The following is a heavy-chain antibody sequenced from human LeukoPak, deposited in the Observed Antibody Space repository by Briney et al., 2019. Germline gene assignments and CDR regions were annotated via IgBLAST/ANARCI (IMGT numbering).Heavy chain of an antibody. CDR2: INPNSGGT. CDR3: ARVQGGYCSSTSCRNFDY. J-gene: IGHJ4*02. V-gene: IGHV1-2*02. Sequence: ASVKVSCKASGYTFTGYYMHWVRQAPGQGLEWMGWINPNSGGTNYAQKFQGRVTMTRDTSISTAYMELSRLRSDDTAVYYCARVQGGYCSSTSCRNFDYWGQGTLVTVSS. CDR1: GYTFTGYY. D-gene: IGHD2-2*01.